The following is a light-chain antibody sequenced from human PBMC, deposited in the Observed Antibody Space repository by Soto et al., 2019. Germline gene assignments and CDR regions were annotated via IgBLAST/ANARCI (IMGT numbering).Light chain of an antibody. CDR1: QTINKN. V-gene: IGKV1-39*01. Sequence: DIQMTQSPSSLSASVGDRVTITCRASQTINKNLNWYQQKPGQAPRLLIYSTSDFQSGVPSRVSGSGSGTDFTLNISYLQPDDLATYYCQQRFTTPYTFGQGTELEI. CDR2: STS. J-gene: IGKJ2*01. CDR3: QQRFTTPYT.